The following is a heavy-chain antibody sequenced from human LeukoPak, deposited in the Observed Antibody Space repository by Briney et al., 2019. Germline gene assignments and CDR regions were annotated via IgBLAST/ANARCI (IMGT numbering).Heavy chain of an antibody. CDR1: GYTFSDNN. V-gene: IGHV3-11*03. CDR2: VLGVRSYT. CDR3: ARIGEHYYGSGTYYNALSGWFDP. J-gene: IGHJ5*02. Sequence: GGALRLSCAPPGYTFSDNNISTVPQAPGEGVGWGSYVLGVRSYTNYVDSVKGRFTISRENAKNSLYLQMTSLRAEDTDVYYCARIGEHYYGSGTYYNALSGWFDPWGQGTLVTVSS. D-gene: IGHD3-10*01.